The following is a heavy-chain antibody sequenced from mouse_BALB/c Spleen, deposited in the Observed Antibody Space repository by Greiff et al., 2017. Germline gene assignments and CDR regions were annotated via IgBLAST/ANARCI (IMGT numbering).Heavy chain of an antibody. D-gene: IGHD1-1*01. CDR1: GYTFSSYW. CDR3: ARFITPYWYFDV. J-gene: IGHJ1*01. V-gene: IGHV1-9*01. CDR2: ILPGSGST. Sequence: QVQLQQSGAELMKPGASVKISCKATGYTFSSYWIAWVKQRPGHGLEWIGEILPGSGSTNYNEKFKGKATFTADTSSNTAYMQLSSLTSEDSAVYYCARFITPYWYFDVWGAGTTVTVSS.